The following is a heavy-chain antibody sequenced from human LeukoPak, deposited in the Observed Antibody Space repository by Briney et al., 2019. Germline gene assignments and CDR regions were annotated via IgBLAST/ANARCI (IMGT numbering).Heavy chain of an antibody. Sequence: SETLSLTCTVSGGSITSYYWSWIRQPPGKGLEWIGCIYSSGSTTYNPSLKSRVTISVDTSKNQFSLKLTSVTAADTAVYYCARRAVAETSFDSWAREPWSPTPQ. CDR3: ARRAVAETSFDS. J-gene: IGHJ4*02. D-gene: IGHD6-19*01. CDR2: IYSSGST. V-gene: IGHV4-59*08. CDR1: GGSITSYY.